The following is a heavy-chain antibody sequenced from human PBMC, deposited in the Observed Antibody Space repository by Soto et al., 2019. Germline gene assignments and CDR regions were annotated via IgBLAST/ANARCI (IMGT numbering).Heavy chain of an antibody. J-gene: IGHJ4*02. V-gene: IGHV4-30-4*01. CDR3: ARRQAAALDY. CDR2: IYYSGST. Sequence: SETLSLTXTVSGGSISSGDYYWSWIRQPPGKGLEWIGYIYYSGSTYYNPSLKSRVTISVDTSKNQFSLKLSSVTAADTAVYYCARRQAAALDYWGQGTLVTVSS. CDR1: GGSISSGDYY. D-gene: IGHD6-13*01.